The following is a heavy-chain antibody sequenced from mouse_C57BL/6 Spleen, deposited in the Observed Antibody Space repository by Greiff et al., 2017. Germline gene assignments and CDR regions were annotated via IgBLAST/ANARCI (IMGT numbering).Heavy chain of an antibody. CDR3: ARQTSYYYAMDY. Sequence: EVQLVESGGGLVKPGGSLKLSCAASGFTFSSYTMSWVRQTPEKRLEWVATISGGGGNTYYPDSVKGRFTISRDNAKNTLYLQMSSLRSEDTALYYCARQTSYYYAMDYWGQGTSVTVSS. J-gene: IGHJ4*01. V-gene: IGHV5-9*01. CDR1: GFTFSSYT. CDR2: ISGGGGNT.